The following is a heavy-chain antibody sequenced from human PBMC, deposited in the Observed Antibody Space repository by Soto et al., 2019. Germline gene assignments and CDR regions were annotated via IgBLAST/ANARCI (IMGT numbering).Heavy chain of an antibody. CDR3: ARQGRKGIAMAGASGDY. D-gene: IGHD6-19*01. J-gene: IGHJ4*02. V-gene: IGHV4-39*01. CDR2: IYYSGRT. CDR1: GGSISSSTHY. Sequence: QLQLQESGPGLVKPSETLSLPCTVSGGSISSSTHYWGWIRQPPGKGLEWIGNIYYSGRTYYNPSLESRVTISVDTSKNQFSLNRSSVTAADTAVYYCARQGRKGIAMAGASGDYWGQGTLVTVSS.